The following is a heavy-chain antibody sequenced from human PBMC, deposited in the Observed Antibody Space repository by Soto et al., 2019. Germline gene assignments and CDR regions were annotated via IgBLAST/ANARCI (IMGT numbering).Heavy chain of an antibody. CDR2: IYYDGSNK. V-gene: IGHV3-33*03. J-gene: IGHJ4*02. CDR1: GFSFSGYA. D-gene: IGHD3-10*01. Sequence: GGSLRLSCSASGFSFSGYAMSWVRQAPGKGLEWVAAIYYDGSNKEYADSVKGRFTISRDNAKNSLYLQMNSLRAEDTAVYFCATDPSSYCSGSYYYFDYCGQRSLVPVS. CDR3: ATDPSSYCSGSYYYFDY.